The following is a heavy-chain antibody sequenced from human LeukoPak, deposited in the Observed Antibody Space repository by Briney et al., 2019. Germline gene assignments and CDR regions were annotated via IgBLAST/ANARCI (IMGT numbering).Heavy chain of an antibody. CDR3: ARPSDRLFDAYDI. D-gene: IGHD3-22*01. CDR2: IYTLGST. V-gene: IGHV4-61*02. CDR1: GGSISSGSYY. J-gene: IGHJ3*02. Sequence: SETLSLTCTVSGGSISSGSYYWSWIRQPAGKGLEWIGRIYTLGSTDYNPSLKGRVTISLDTSNNQFSLNLISVTAADTAVYYCARPSDRLFDAYDIWGQGTTVTVSS.